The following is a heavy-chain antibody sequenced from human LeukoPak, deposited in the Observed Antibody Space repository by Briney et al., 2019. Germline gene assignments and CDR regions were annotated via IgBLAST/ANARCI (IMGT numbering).Heavy chain of an antibody. V-gene: IGHV3-15*01. CDR2: IKSKTDGGTI. CDR3: TTQGTSGTGRFDY. CDR1: GFTFTNAW. J-gene: IGHJ4*02. D-gene: IGHD1/OR15-1a*01. Sequence: PGGSLRLSCAASGFTFTNAWMSWVRQAPGKGLEWVGRIKSKTDGGTIHYAASVKRRLTISRDDSKNTLYLQMNSLKTEDTAVYYCTTQGTSGTGRFDYWGQGNLLTVSS.